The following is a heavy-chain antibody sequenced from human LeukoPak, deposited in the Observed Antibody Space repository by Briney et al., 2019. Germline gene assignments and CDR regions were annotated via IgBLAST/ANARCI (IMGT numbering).Heavy chain of an antibody. CDR2: ISSSSSYI. Sequence: GGSLRLSCAASGFTFSSYSMNWVRQAPGKGLEWVSSISSSSSYIYYADSVKGRFTISRDNSKNTLYLQMNSLRAEDTAVYYCASITGTNVWGKGTTVTISS. J-gene: IGHJ6*04. V-gene: IGHV3-21*01. D-gene: IGHD1-7*01. CDR3: ASITGTNV. CDR1: GFTFSSYS.